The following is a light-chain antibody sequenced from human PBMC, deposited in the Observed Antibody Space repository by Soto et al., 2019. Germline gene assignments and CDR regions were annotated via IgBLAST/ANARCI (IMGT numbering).Light chain of an antibody. Sequence: EIVLTQSPGTLSLSPGERATLSCRASQSVSSSYLAWYQQKPGQAPRLLLYGASSRATGIPYRLSGSGSGTDLTLTIRGLEPEDFAVYYCQQYGSSPPGITFGGGTKVEIK. CDR3: QQYGSSPPGIT. CDR2: GAS. V-gene: IGKV3-20*01. J-gene: IGKJ4*01. CDR1: QSVSSSY.